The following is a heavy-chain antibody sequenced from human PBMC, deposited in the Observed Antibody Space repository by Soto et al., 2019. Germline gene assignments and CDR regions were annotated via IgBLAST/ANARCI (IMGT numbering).Heavy chain of an antibody. V-gene: IGHV4-31*03. CDR1: GGSISSGGYY. D-gene: IGHD3-22*01. CDR2: IYYSGSA. J-gene: IGHJ4*02. CDR3: ARVPRGPSSGYESANHKYFDY. Sequence: QVQLQESGPGLVKPSQTLSLTCTVSGGSISSGGYYWSWIRQHPGKGLEWIGYIYYSGSAYYNPSLKSRVTISVDTSQNQFSLKLSSVTAADTAVYYCARVPRGPSSGYESANHKYFDYWGQGTLVTVSS.